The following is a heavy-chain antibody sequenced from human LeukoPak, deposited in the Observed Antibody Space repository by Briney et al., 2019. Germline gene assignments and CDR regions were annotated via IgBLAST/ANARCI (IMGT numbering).Heavy chain of an antibody. CDR3: ARDSLGYYDSSGYYPSNYYYYMDV. D-gene: IGHD3-22*01. V-gene: IGHV1-18*01. Sequence: GASVKVSCKASGYTFTSYGSSGVRQAPGQGLEWMGWISAYNGNTNYAQKLQGRVTMTTDTSTSTAYMELRSLRSDDTAVYYCARDSLGYYDSSGYYPSNYYYYMDVWGKGTTVTVSS. J-gene: IGHJ6*03. CDR2: ISAYNGNT. CDR1: GYTFTSYG.